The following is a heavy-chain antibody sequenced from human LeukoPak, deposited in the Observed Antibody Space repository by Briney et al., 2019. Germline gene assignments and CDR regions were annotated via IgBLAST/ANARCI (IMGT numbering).Heavy chain of an antibody. CDR1: GFTFSSYA. V-gene: IGHV3-23*01. J-gene: IGHJ4*02. Sequence: GGSLRLSCAASGFTFSSYAMSWVRQAPGKGLEWVSATSGSGGTTNYADSVKGRFTISRDNSKNTLYLQMNSLRAEDTAVYYCAKDRTEYSGSCPFDYWGQGTLVTVSS. CDR3: AKDRTEYSGSCPFDY. CDR2: TSGSGGTT. D-gene: IGHD1-26*01.